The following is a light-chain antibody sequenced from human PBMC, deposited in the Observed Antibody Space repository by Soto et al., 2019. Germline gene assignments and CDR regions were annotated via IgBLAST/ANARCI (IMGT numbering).Light chain of an antibody. J-gene: IGLJ2*01. CDR3: SSCTGSSSLGV. V-gene: IGLV2-14*01. CDR1: STDVGGYNY. CDR2: DVS. Sequence: QSALTQPASVSGSPGQSITISCTGTSTDVGGYNYVSWYQQPPGKAPTLMNYDVSNRPSGVSNRFSGSKSGNTASLTISGLQSEDEADYYCSSCTGSSSLGVFGGGTKVTVL.